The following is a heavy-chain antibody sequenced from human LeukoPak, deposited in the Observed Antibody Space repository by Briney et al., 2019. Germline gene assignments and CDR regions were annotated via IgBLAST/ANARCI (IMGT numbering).Heavy chain of an antibody. CDR3: AKAPHTLQLWFSTDAFDI. D-gene: IGHD5-18*01. V-gene: IGHV3-21*01. Sequence: GGSLRLSCAASGFTFSSYSMNWVRQAPGKGREWVSSISCSSSYIYYSDSVKGRFTISRDNAKNSLYLQMNSLRAEDTAVYYCAKAPHTLQLWFSTDAFDIWGHGTMVTVSS. CDR1: GFTFSSYS. CDR2: ISCSSSYI. J-gene: IGHJ3*02.